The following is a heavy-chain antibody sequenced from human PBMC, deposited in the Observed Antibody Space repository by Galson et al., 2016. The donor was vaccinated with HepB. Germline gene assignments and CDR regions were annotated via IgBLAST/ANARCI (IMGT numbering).Heavy chain of an antibody. CDR2: IASNRRTI. V-gene: IGHV3-48*01. J-gene: IGHJ4*02. Sequence: SLRLSCAASGFTFSDYSMNWVRQAPGKGLEWVSYIASNRRTIYYADSARGRFTISRDNAKNSLYLQLNSLRADDTAMYYCARDGDNWNDFDCWGPGTLVTVSS. CDR3: ARDGDNWNDFDC. CDR1: GFTFSDYS. D-gene: IGHD1-1*01.